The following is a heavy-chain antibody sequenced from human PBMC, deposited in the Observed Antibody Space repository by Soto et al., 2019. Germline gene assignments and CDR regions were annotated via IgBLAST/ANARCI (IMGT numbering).Heavy chain of an antibody. CDR1: GGTFSSYA. CDR2: IIPIFGTA. V-gene: IGHV1-69*06. Sequence: GASVKVSCKASGGTFSSYAISWVRQAPGQGLEWMGGIIPIFGTANYARKFQGRVTITADKSTSTAYMELSSLRSEDTAVYYCARDLLTYYYDSSGYWGWFDPWGQGTLVTVSS. J-gene: IGHJ5*02. D-gene: IGHD3-22*01. CDR3: ARDLLTYYYDSSGYWGWFDP.